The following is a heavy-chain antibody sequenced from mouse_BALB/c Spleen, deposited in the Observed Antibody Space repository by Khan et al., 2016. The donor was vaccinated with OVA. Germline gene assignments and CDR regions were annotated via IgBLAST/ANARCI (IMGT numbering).Heavy chain of an antibody. CDR2: VSTGGHYT. V-gene: IGHV5-6*01. Sequence: EVQLVESGGDVVKPGGSLKLSCAASGFTFSTYGMSWVRQTPDKRLEWVATVSTGGHYTYYPDTVKGRFTISRDNAKNTLYLQMNSLKSDDTAMFYCARLAYYYDSEGFAYWGQGTLVTVSS. D-gene: IGHD1-1*01. CDR1: GFTFSTYG. CDR3: ARLAYYYDSEGFAY. J-gene: IGHJ3*01.